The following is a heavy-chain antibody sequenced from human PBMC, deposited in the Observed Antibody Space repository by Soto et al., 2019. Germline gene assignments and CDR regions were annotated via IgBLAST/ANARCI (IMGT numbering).Heavy chain of an antibody. CDR3: ARGPRSTMVRGYYGMDV. J-gene: IGHJ6*02. CDR1: GGSISSYY. CDR2: IYYSGST. D-gene: IGHD3-10*01. V-gene: IGHV4-59*01. Sequence: PSETLSLTCTVSGGSISSYYWSWIRQPPGKGLEWIGYIYYSGSTNYNPSLKSRVTISVDTSKNQFSLKLSSVTAADTAVYYCARGPRSTMVRGYYGMDVWGQGTTVTVSS.